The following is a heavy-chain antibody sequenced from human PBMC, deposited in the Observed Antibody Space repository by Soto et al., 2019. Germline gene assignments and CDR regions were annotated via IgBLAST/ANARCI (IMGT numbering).Heavy chain of an antibody. CDR2: IYSTEST. V-gene: IGHV4-31*03. D-gene: IGHD3-22*01. CDR1: GGSISSGSYY. Sequence: SETLSLTCTVSGGSISSGSYYWSWIRQHPGKGLEWIGYIYSTESTNYNPSLKSRLSISVDMSASQFSLKLSSVTVADTAVYYCARSDSSGKKRYYFDHWGQGTLVTVSS. J-gene: IGHJ4*02. CDR3: ARSDSSGKKRYYFDH.